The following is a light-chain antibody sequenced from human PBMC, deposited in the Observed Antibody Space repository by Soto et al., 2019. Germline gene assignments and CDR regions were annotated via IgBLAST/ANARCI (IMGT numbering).Light chain of an antibody. Sequence: EIVLTQSPGTLSLSPGERATLSCRASQSVSSSYLAWYQQKPGQAPRLLIYGASSRATGIPDRFSGSGSGTDFPLTSSILEPEDFEVYYCQQYGSSPHTFGQGTKVEIQ. CDR2: GAS. V-gene: IGKV3-20*01. CDR3: QQYGSSPHT. CDR1: QSVSSSY. J-gene: IGKJ1*01.